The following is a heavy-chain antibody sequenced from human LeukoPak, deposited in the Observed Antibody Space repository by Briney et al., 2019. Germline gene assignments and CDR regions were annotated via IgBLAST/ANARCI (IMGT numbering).Heavy chain of an antibody. J-gene: IGHJ6*02. CDR2: IYPGASDT. Sequence: GESLKISCKGSGYSFTSYWIGWVRQMPGKGLGGMGVIYPGASDTRYSPSFQGQVTISADKSISTAYLQWSSLKASDTAMYYCARHGQYYYGSGSPQTYGMDVWGQGTTVTVSS. D-gene: IGHD3-10*01. CDR1: GYSFTSYW. V-gene: IGHV5-51*01. CDR3: ARHGQYYYGSGSPQTYGMDV.